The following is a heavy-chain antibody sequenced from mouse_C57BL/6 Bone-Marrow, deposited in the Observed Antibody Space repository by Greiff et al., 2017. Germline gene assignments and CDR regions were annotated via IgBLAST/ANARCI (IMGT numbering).Heavy chain of an antibody. CDR3: ARQLRLRKAMDY. CDR2: ISSGGSYT. Sequence: EVKLEESGGDLVKPGGSLKLSCAASGFTFSSYGMSWVRQTPDKRLGWVATISSGGSYTYYPDSVKGRFTISRENAKNTLYLQMSSLKSEDTAMYYCARQLRLRKAMDYWGQGTSVTVSS. J-gene: IGHJ4*01. CDR1: GFTFSSYG. V-gene: IGHV5-6*02. D-gene: IGHD3-2*02.